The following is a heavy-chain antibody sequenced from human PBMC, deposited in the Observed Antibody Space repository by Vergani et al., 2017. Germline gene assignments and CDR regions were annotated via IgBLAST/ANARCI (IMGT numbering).Heavy chain of an antibody. J-gene: IGHJ4*02. CDR3: AGXQGTSAYYYGGFDY. CDR1: GFTFTAHG. D-gene: IGHD3-22*01. V-gene: IGHV3-23*01. Sequence: EVQLLESGGGSAQPGESLRLSCVASGFTFTAHGLNWVRQAPGKGLEWVSGISGQNFRTHYADSVKGRFTISRDNSKNTVFLQMHSLRAEDTAIYYCAGXQGTSAYYYGGFDYWGQGILVTVSS. CDR2: ISGQNFRT.